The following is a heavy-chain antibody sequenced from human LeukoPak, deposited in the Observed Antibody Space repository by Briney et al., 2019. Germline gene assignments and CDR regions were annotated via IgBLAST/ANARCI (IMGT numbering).Heavy chain of an antibody. CDR3: AKTSGGSGWYVDRFDP. CDR2: ISGSGGST. CDR1: GFTFSSYW. Sequence: PGGSLRLSCAASGFTFSSYWMSWVRQAPGKGLEWVSVISGSGGSTYYADSVKGRFTISRDNSKNTLYLQMNSLRAEDTAVYYCAKTSGGSGWYVDRFDPWGQGTLVTVSS. D-gene: IGHD6-19*01. V-gene: IGHV3-23*01. J-gene: IGHJ5*02.